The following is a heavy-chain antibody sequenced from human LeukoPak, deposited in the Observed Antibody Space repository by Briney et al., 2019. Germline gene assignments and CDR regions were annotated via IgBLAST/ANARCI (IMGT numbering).Heavy chain of an antibody. D-gene: IGHD2-2*01. V-gene: IGHV3-48*01. CDR1: GFTFRAYA. CDR3: ARDRPLDIVVVPAAVSYYYYGMDV. Sequence: GGSLRLSCAASGFTFRAYAMTWVRQAPGKGLEWVSYISSSSSTIYYADSVKGRFTISRDNAKNSLYLQMNSLRAEDTAVYYCARDRPLDIVVVPAAVSYYYYGMDVWGQGTTVTVSS. J-gene: IGHJ6*02. CDR2: ISSSSSTI.